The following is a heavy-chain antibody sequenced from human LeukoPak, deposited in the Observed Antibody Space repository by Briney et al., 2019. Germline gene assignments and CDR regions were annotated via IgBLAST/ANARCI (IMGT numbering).Heavy chain of an antibody. Sequence: PAGSLRLSCAASGFNFNTYSMNWDRQAPGKGLEWVSGIRSSGDDIYYADSVKGRFIISRDNANNTLFLQMSSLRAEDTALYYCVRENWNYVRGPRPMAAYDYWGQGTLVTVSS. D-gene: IGHD1-7*01. V-gene: IGHV3-21*06. J-gene: IGHJ4*02. CDR3: VRENWNYVRGPRPMAAYDY. CDR2: IRSSGDDI. CDR1: GFNFNTYS.